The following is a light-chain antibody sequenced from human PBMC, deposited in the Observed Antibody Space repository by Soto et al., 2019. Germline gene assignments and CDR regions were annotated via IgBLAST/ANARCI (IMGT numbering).Light chain of an antibody. V-gene: IGKV1-39*01. Sequence: DIQMTQSPSSLSASVGDRVTITCRASQSISSYLNWYQQKPGKAPKLLIYAASSLQSGVPSRFSGSGSGTDFTLTISSLQPEDIATYYCQQSYSIQFTFGPGTKVDIK. CDR2: AAS. CDR3: QQSYSIQFT. J-gene: IGKJ3*01. CDR1: QSISSY.